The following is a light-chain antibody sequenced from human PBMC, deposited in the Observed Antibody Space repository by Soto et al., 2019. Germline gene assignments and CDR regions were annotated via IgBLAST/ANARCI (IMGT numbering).Light chain of an antibody. CDR3: QQYSNFPYT. CDR2: DAS. J-gene: IGKJ2*01. CDR1: QSVSSRS. Sequence: EIVLTQSPGTLSLSPGERATLSCRASQSVSSRSLAWYQQKPGQAPRLLISDASNRAADIPDRFSGSGSGTDFTLTINRLEPEDFAVYYCQQYSNFPYTFGQGTKVDIK. V-gene: IGKV3-20*01.